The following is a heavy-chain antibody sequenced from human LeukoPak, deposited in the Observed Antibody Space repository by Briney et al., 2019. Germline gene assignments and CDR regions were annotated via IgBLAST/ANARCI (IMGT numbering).Heavy chain of an antibody. CDR3: AKMGAYSSSWYGFIDY. V-gene: IGHV5-51*01. Sequence: GESLKISCEGFGFRFASSWIAWVRQMPGKGLEWMGIIYPGDSDTRYSPSFQGQVTISADTSISTAYLQWSSLKASDSAMYYCAKMGAYSSSWYGFIDYWGQGTLVTVSS. CDR2: IYPGDSDT. J-gene: IGHJ4*02. CDR1: GFRFASSW. D-gene: IGHD6-13*01.